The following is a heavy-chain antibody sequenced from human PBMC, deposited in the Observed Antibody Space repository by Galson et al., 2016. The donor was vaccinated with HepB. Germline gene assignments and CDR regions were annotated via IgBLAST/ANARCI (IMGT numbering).Heavy chain of an antibody. J-gene: IGHJ4*02. Sequence: SVKVSCKASGGTFSSYLISWVRQAPGEGLEWMGGIIPLFGTSNYAQKFQGRLKITADESTTTAYVELSSLTSEDTAMYFCARPSTKYASSGPTDSWGQGTLVIVAS. CDR2: IIPLFGTS. CDR3: ARPSTKYASSGPTDS. D-gene: IGHD3-22*01. V-gene: IGHV1-69*13. CDR1: GGTFSSYL.